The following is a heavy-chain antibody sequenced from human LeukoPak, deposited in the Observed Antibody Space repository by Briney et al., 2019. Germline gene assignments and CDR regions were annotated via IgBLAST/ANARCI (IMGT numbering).Heavy chain of an antibody. CDR1: GYSFTSYW. CDR2: IYPGDSDT. J-gene: IGHJ4*02. Sequence: GESLKISCKGSGYSFTSYWIGWVRQMPGKGLEWMGIIYPGDSDTRYSPSFQSQVTISADKSISTAYLQWSSLKASDTAMYYCARGYCSSTSCSYFDYWGQGTLVTVSS. V-gene: IGHV5-51*01. CDR3: ARGYCSSTSCSYFDY. D-gene: IGHD2-2*01.